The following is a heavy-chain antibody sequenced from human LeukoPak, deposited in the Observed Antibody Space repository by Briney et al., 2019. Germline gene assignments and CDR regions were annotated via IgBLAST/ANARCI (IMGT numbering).Heavy chain of an antibody. CDR2: ISSNGGST. D-gene: IGHD7-27*01. J-gene: IGHJ4*02. CDR3: ARTGDPDY. Sequence: PGGSLRISCAASGFTFSSYAMHWVRQAPGKGLEYVSAISSNGGSTYYANSVKGRFTISRDNSKNTLYLQMGSLRAEDMAVYYCARTGDPDYWGQGTLVTVSS. CDR1: GFTFSSYA. V-gene: IGHV3-64*01.